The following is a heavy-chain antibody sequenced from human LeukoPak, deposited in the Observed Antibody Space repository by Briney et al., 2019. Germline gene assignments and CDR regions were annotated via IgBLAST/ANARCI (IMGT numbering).Heavy chain of an antibody. CDR2: IGSAGDT. D-gene: IGHD3-3*01. Sequence: GGSLRLSCAASGFTFSSYDMHWVRQATGKGLEWVSGIGSAGDTYYPDSVKGRFTISRDNAKNTLYLQMNSLRAEDTAVYYCVAEYFDFSTGSNWGQGTLVTVSS. J-gene: IGHJ4*02. CDR3: VAEYFDFSTGSN. V-gene: IGHV3-13*01. CDR1: GFTFSSYD.